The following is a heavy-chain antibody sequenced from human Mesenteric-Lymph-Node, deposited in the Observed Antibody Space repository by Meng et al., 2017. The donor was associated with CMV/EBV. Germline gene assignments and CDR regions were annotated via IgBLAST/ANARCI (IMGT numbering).Heavy chain of an antibody. CDR2: INHSGST. CDR3: ARGPRIYYFDY. V-gene: IGHV4-34*01. J-gene: IGHJ4*02. Sequence: ESLKISCAVYGGSFSGYYWSWIRQPPGKGLEWIGEINHSGSTNYNPSLKSRVTISVDTSKSQFSLRLSSVTAADTAVYYCARGPRIYYFDYWGQGTPVTVSS. CDR1: GGSFSGYY.